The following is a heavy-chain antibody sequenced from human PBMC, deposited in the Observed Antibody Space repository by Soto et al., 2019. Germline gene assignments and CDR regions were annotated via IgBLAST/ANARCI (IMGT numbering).Heavy chain of an antibody. CDR1: GGSFSGYY. CDR2: INHSGST. V-gene: IGHV4-34*01. D-gene: IGHD3-9*01. J-gene: IGHJ6*02. Sequence: SETLSLTCAVYGGSFSGYYWSWIRQPPGKGLEWIGEINHSGSTNYNPSLKSRVTISVDTSKNQFSLKLSSVTAADTAVYYCGRGALTLKQYFDWLYGRDVWGQGTTVTVSS. CDR3: GRGALTLKQYFDWLYGRDV.